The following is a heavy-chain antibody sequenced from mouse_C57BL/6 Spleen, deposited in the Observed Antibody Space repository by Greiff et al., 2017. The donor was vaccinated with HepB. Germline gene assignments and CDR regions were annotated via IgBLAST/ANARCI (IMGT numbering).Heavy chain of an antibody. J-gene: IGHJ1*03. Sequence: EVMLVESEGGLVQPGSSMKLSCTASGFTFSDYYMAWVRQVPEKGLEWVANINYDGSSTYYLDSLKSRFIISRDNAKNILYLQMSSLKSEDTATYDCAREGNAGYFDVWGTGTTVTVSS. CDR3: AREGNAGYFDV. CDR1: GFTFSDYY. V-gene: IGHV5-16*01. CDR2: INYDGSST.